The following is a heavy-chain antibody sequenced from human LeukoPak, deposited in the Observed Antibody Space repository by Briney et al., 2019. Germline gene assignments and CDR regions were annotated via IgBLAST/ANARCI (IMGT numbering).Heavy chain of an antibody. D-gene: IGHD3-3*01. CDR1: GYTFTGYY. Sequence: ASVKVSCKASGYTFTGYYMHWVRQAPGQGLEWMGWINPNSGGTNYAQKFQGRVTMTRDTSISTAYMELSRLRSDDTAVYYCARSSRITIFGVVSGYFDYWGQGTLVTDSS. V-gene: IGHV1-2*02. J-gene: IGHJ4*02. CDR2: INPNSGGT. CDR3: ARSSRITIFGVVSGYFDY.